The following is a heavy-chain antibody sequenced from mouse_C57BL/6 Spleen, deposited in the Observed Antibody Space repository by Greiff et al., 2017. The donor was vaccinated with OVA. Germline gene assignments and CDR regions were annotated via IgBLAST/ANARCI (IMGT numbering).Heavy chain of an antibody. Sequence: EVKLVESVAELVRPGASVKLSCTASGFNIKNTYMHWVKQRPEQGLEWIGRIDPANGNTKYAPKFQGKATITADTSSNTAYLQLSSLTSEDTAIYYCASSYDYDVYFDYWGQGTTLTVSS. V-gene: IGHV14-3*01. J-gene: IGHJ2*01. D-gene: IGHD2-4*01. CDR2: IDPANGNT. CDR3: ASSYDYDVYFDY. CDR1: GFNIKNTY.